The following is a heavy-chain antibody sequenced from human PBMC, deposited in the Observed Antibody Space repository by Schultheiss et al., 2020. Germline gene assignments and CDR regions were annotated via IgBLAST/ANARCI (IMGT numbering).Heavy chain of an antibody. CDR3: ARDPDYGDYVFGWFDP. J-gene: IGHJ5*02. D-gene: IGHD4-17*01. Sequence: GESLKISCAASGFTFSSYAMHWVRQAPGKGLEWVAVISYDGSNKYYADSVKGRFTISRDNSKNTLYLQMNSLRAEDTAVYYCARDPDYGDYVFGWFDPWGQGTLVTVSS. CDR2: ISYDGSNK. V-gene: IGHV3-30-3*01. CDR1: GFTFSSYA.